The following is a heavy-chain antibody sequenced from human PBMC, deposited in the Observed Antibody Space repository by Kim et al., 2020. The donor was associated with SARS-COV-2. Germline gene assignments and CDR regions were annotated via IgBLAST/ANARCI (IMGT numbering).Heavy chain of an antibody. CDR2: ISSSGSTI. Sequence: GGSLRLSCAASGFTFSSYEMNWVRQAPGKGLEWVSYISSSGSTIYYADSVKGRFTISRDNAKNSLYLQMNSLRAEDTAGYYCARGTGTYSGSYHDAFDIWGQGTMVTVSS. D-gene: IGHD1-26*01. J-gene: IGHJ3*02. V-gene: IGHV3-48*03. CDR3: ARGTGTYSGSYHDAFDI. CDR1: GFTFSSYE.